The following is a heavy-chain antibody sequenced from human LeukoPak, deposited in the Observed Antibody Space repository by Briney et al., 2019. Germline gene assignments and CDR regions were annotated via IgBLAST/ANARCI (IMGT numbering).Heavy chain of an antibody. CDR3: AREGIVATLDY. CDR1: GFSFSIYG. Sequence: PGGSLRLSCAASGFSFSIYGMHWVRQAPGKGLEWVAVIWYDGVNKYYADSVKGRFTISRDMPKNTLYLQMNSLRAEDTAVYYCAREGIVATLDYWGQGTLVTVSS. D-gene: IGHD5-12*01. CDR2: IWYDGVNK. V-gene: IGHV3-33*01. J-gene: IGHJ4*02.